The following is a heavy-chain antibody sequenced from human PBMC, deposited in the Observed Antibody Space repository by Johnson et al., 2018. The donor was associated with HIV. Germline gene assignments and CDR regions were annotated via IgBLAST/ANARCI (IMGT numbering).Heavy chain of an antibody. CDR2: ISWNSGTI. V-gene: IGHV3-9*01. CDR1: GFTFDDYA. D-gene: IGHD5-18*01. CDR3: ATDMERYIYGPDAFDI. Sequence: VQLVESGGGLVQPGRSLRLSCAASGFTFDDYAMHWVRQAPGKGLEWVSGISWNSGTIAYADSVKGRFTISRDNAKNSLYLQMNSLRAEDTALYNCATDMERYIYGPDAFDIWSQGTMVTVSS. J-gene: IGHJ3*02.